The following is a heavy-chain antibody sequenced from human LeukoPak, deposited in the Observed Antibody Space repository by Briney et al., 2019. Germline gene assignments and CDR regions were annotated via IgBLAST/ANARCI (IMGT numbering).Heavy chain of an antibody. V-gene: IGHV4-59*01. Sequence: SETLSLTCSVSGDSISGYYWSWIRQPPGKGLQWIGYIFYSGGTNYNLSLKSRVAISVDTSKNQFSLKLSSVTAADTAVYYCARISSRWYWLDPWGQGTLVTVSS. CDR3: ARISSRWYWLDP. CDR2: IFYSGGT. CDR1: GDSISGYY. J-gene: IGHJ5*02. D-gene: IGHD6-13*01.